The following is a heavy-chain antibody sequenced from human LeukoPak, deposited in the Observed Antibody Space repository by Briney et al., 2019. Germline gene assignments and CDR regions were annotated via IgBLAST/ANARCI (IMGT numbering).Heavy chain of an antibody. J-gene: IGHJ4*02. V-gene: IGHV3-23*01. CDR2: ITSSGDGT. CDR1: GCTFSIYA. Sequence: PGGSLRLSCAASGCTFSIYAMSWVRQAPGKGLQWVSSITSSGDGTYYADSVKGRFTISRDNSENMLYLQMNSLRVEDTAVYFCAKDRPNYYGSNGHYYRRDGDYWGQGTLVTVSS. D-gene: IGHD3-22*01. CDR3: AKDRPNYYGSNGHYYRRDGDY.